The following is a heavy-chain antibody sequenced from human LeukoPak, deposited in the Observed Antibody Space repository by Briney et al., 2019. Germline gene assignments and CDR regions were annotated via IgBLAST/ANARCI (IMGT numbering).Heavy chain of an antibody. V-gene: IGHV5-51*01. CDR2: IYPGDSDT. CDR3: ARRVVVITHGKGAFDI. D-gene: IGHD3-22*01. Sequence: GESLKISCKGSGNSFSNYWIGWVRQLPGRGLEWMGIIYPGDSDTRYNPSFQGQVTISADKSISTAYLQWSSLKASDTAMYYCARRVVVITHGKGAFDIWGQGTMVTVSS. J-gene: IGHJ3*02. CDR1: GNSFSNYW.